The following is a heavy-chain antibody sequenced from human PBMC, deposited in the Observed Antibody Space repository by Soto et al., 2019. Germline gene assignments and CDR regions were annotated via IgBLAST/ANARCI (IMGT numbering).Heavy chain of an antibody. CDR1: GGSISTYY. D-gene: IGHD3-22*01. V-gene: IGHV4-59*08. Sequence: QVQLQESGPGLLTPSETLSLTCTVSGGSISTYYWSWIRQPPGKGLEWIGYVYSSGSTDYNPSLTSRGTTSVDTSKNQLSLKLSSVTAADTAVYYCARLVPTPDSSGDDYFDYWGQGTLVTVSS. CDR3: ARLVPTPDSSGDDYFDY. CDR2: VYSSGST. J-gene: IGHJ4*02.